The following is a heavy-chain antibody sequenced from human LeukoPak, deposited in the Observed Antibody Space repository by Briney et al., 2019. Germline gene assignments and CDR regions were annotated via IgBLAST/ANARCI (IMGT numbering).Heavy chain of an antibody. D-gene: IGHD1-26*01. CDR3: AKKVVVGATSPYSDFQD. V-gene: IGHV3-23*01. J-gene: IGHJ1*01. CDR2: ISGSGVTT. Sequence: GGSLRLSCAASGFTFSSYAMSWVRQAPGKGLEWVSAISGSGVTTHYAGSVKGRFSISRDNSKNTLYLQMNSLRAEDAALYYCAKKVVVGATSPYSDFQDWGQGTLVAVSS. CDR1: GFTFSSYA.